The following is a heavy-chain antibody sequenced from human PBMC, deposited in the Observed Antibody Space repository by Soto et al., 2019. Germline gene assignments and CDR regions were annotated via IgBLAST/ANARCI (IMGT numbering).Heavy chain of an antibody. D-gene: IGHD1-7*01. J-gene: IGHJ4*02. CDR1: GFNFDNYG. CDR3: AKDRVGGTFYTPLGF. Sequence: PXESLRLSCQASGFNFDNYGMHWVRQAPGKGLEWVAVITYDGSFQYYADSVKGRFTISRDNSKNTLFLHLNTLKPEDTAVYHCAKDRVGGTFYTPLGFWGQGTLVTVSS. V-gene: IGHV3-30*18. CDR2: ITYDGSFQ.